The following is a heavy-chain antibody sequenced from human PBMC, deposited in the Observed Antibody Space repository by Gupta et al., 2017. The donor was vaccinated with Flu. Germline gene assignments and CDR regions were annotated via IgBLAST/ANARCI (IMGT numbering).Heavy chain of an antibody. CDR2: IYYSGST. J-gene: IGHJ4*02. D-gene: IGHD7-27*01. Sequence: QVQLQESGPGLVKPSETLSLTCPVPGGSIRSSYWSWIRQPPGKGLEWIGYIYYSGSTNYNPSLKSRVTISVDTSKNQFSLKLSSVTAADTAVYYCARAGLGRAFDYWGQGTLVTVSS. CDR3: ARAGLGRAFDY. V-gene: IGHV4-59*01. CDR1: GGSIRSSY.